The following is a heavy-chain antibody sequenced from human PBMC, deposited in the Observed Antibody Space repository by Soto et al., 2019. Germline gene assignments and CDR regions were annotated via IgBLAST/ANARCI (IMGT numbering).Heavy chain of an antibody. CDR2: ISYDGSNK. V-gene: IGHV3-30-3*01. Sequence: GGSLRLSCAASGFTFSNYAMHWVRQAPGKGLEWVVAISYDGSNKYYADSVKGRFTISRDNSKNTLYLQMNSLRAEDTAVYYCARGPSSLTRFDYWGQGTLVTVSS. CDR3: ARGPSSLTRFDY. CDR1: GFTFSNYA. J-gene: IGHJ4*02. D-gene: IGHD2-2*01.